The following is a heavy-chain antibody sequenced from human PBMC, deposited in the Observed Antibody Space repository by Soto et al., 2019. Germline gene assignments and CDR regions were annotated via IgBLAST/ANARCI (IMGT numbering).Heavy chain of an antibody. CDR1: GFSFSDYG. CDR2: LSYDGDKE. J-gene: IGHJ4*02. D-gene: IGHD6-19*01. Sequence: QVQLEESGGNVVQPGRSLRLSCAASGFSFSDYGMHWVRQAPGKGLESVALLSYDGDKEYYADSVKGRFTISRDNSKNTGVLQMNSLRPEDTAVYYCGKDLMGEQWLGVMHYWGQGTLVTVSS. V-gene: IGHV3-30*18. CDR3: GKDLMGEQWLGVMHY.